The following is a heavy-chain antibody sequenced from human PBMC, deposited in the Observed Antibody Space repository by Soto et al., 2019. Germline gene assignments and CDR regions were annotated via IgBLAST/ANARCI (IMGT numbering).Heavy chain of an antibody. D-gene: IGHD3-10*01. CDR3: ARDRKSTSGSYSYYYGMDV. V-gene: IGHV3-30-3*01. J-gene: IGHJ6*02. CDR1: GFTFSSYA. CDR2: FSFDGSNK. Sequence: GGSLRLSCAASGFTFSSYAMHWVRQAPGKGLERVAVFSFDGSNKYYADSVKGRFTISRDNSKNTLYLQMNSLRAEDTAVYYCARDRKSTSGSYSYYYGMDVWGQGTTVTVSS.